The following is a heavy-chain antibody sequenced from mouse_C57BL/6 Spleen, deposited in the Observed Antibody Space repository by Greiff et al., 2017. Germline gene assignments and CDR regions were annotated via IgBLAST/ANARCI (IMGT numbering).Heavy chain of an antibody. CDR2: INPSSGYT. J-gene: IGHJ2*01. CDR1: GYTFTSYT. D-gene: IGHD2-14*01. V-gene: IGHV1-4*01. CDR3: ARQGVRRNFDY. Sequence: VQLQQSGAELARPGASVKMSCKASGYTFTSYTMHWVKQRPGQGLEWIGYINPSSGYTKYNQKFKDKATLTADKSSSTAYMQLSSLTSEDSAVYYCARQGVRRNFDYWGQGTTLTVSS.